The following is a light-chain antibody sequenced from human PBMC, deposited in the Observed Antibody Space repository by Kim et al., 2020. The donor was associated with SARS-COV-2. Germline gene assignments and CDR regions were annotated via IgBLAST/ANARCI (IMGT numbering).Light chain of an antibody. CDR3: SSYTGSSTLV. J-gene: IGLJ2*01. CDR2: DVS. CDR1: SSDVGGYNY. Sequence: GQSITNSRTGTSSDVGGYNYVSWYQQHPGKAPKLMIYDVSKRPSGVSNRVSGSKSGNTASLTISGLQAEDEADYYCSSYTGSSTLVFGGGTQLTVL. V-gene: IGLV2-14*04.